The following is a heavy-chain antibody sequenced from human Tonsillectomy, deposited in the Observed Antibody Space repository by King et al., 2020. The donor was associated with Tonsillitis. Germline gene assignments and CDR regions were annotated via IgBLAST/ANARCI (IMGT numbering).Heavy chain of an antibody. Sequence: VQLVESGAEVKKPGESLRISCKGSGYNFTSYWISWVRQMPGKGLEWMGRIDPSDSYTNYSPSFQGHVTISADKSISTPYLQWSSLKASDTAMYYCARARYCSGGSCYSVKYFDYWGQGTLVTVSS. CDR1: GYNFTSYW. J-gene: IGHJ4*02. CDR2: IDPSDSYT. CDR3: ARARYCSGGSCYSVKYFDY. V-gene: IGHV5-10-1*03. D-gene: IGHD2-15*01.